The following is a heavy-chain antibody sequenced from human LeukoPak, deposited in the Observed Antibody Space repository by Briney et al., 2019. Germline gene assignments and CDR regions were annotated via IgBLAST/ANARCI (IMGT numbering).Heavy chain of an antibody. Sequence: SETLSLTCTVSGGSISSYYWSWIRQPPGKGLEWIGYTYYSGSTNYNPSLKSRVTISVDMSKNQFSLKLTSVTAADTAVYYCARENYSSSWYMADYWGQGTLVTVSS. V-gene: IGHV4-59*01. J-gene: IGHJ4*02. CDR3: ARENYSSSWYMADY. D-gene: IGHD6-13*01. CDR1: GGSISSYY. CDR2: TYYSGST.